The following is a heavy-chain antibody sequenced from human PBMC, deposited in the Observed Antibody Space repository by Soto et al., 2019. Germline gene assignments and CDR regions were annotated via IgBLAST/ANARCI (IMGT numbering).Heavy chain of an antibody. CDR1: GFSLSTIGVG. V-gene: IGHV2-5*01. CDR2: IYWNDDK. Sequence: SGPTLVNPTQTLTLTCTFSGFSLSTIGVGVGWIRQPPGKALEWLALIYWNDDKRYSPSLKSRLTITKDTSKNQVVLTMTNMYPVDTATYYCAHRPSGWYLFDYWGQGTLVTVSS. J-gene: IGHJ4*02. CDR3: AHRPSGWYLFDY. D-gene: IGHD6-19*01.